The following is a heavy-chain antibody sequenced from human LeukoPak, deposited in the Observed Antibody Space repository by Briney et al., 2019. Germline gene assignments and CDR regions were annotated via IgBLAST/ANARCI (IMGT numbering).Heavy chain of an antibody. CDR3: ARGVWFGELRSYYFDY. CDR1: GGSISSYY. J-gene: IGHJ4*02. Sequence: SETLSLTCTVSGGSISSYYWSWIRQPPGKGLEWIGYIYYSGSTNYNPSLKSRVTISVDTSKNQFSLKLSSVTAADTAVYYCARGVWFGELRSYYFDYWGQGTLVTVSS. D-gene: IGHD3-10*01. V-gene: IGHV4-59*01. CDR2: IYYSGST.